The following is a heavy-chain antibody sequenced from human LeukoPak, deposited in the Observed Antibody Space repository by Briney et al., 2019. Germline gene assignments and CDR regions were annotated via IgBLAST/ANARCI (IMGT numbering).Heavy chain of an antibody. J-gene: IGHJ4*02. V-gene: IGHV3-7*01. D-gene: IGHD6-6*01. Sequence: GRSLRLSCAASGFTFSSYWMSWVRQAPGKGLEWVANIKQDGSEKYYVDSVKGRFTISRDNAKNSLYLQMNSLRAEDTAVYYCARLGDSSSSGWVDYWGQGTLVTVSS. CDR2: IKQDGSEK. CDR1: GFTFSSYW. CDR3: ARLGDSSSSGWVDY.